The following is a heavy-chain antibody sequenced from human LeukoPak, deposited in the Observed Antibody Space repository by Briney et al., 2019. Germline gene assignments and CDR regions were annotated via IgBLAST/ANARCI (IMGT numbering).Heavy chain of an antibody. V-gene: IGHV5-51*01. Sequence: GESLKISCKGSGYSSTSYWIGWVRQMPGKGREWMGIIYPGDSDTRYSPSFQGQVTISADKSISTAYLQWSSLKASDTAMYYCARRVYGSGSYYNAPDYYYYYMDVWGKGTTVTVSS. CDR3: ARRVYGSGSYYNAPDYYYYYMDV. CDR1: GYSSTSYW. J-gene: IGHJ6*03. D-gene: IGHD3-10*01. CDR2: IYPGDSDT.